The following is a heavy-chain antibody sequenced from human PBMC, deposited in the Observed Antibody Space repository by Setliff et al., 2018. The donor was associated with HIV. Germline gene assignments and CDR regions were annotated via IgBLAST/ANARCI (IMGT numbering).Heavy chain of an antibody. V-gene: IGHV1-18*01. CDR2: ISAYNGNT. CDR3: AKGMNYYGSGSYYPFDY. J-gene: IGHJ4*02. CDR1: GHTFTSYG. D-gene: IGHD3-10*01. Sequence: GASVKVSCKASGHTFTSYGISWVRQAPGQGLEWMGWISAYNGNTNYAQKLQGRVTMTTDTSTSTAYMELSSLRSDDTAVYYCAKGMNYYGSGSYYPFDYWGQGTLVTVSS.